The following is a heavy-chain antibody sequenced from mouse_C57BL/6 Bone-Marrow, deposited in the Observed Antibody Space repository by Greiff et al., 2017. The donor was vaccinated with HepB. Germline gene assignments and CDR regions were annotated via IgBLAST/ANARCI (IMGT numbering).Heavy chain of an antibody. CDR3: ARGGFTTTMDY. Sequence: VQLQQPGAELVKPGASVKLSCKASGYTFTSYWMQWVKQRPGQGLEWIGEIDPSDSYTNYNQKFKGKATLTVDTSSSTAYMQLSSLTSEDSAVYYCARGGFTTTMDYWGQGTSVTVSS. D-gene: IGHD1-1*01. CDR1: GYTFTSYW. J-gene: IGHJ4*01. CDR2: IDPSDSYT. V-gene: IGHV1-50*01.